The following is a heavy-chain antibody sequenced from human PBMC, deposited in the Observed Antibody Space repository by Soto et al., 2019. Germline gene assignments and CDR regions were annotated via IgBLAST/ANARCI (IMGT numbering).Heavy chain of an antibody. CDR3: AKGYCSGGSCYPLYYYYMDV. D-gene: IGHD2-15*01. J-gene: IGHJ6*03. CDR1: GFTFSSYG. CDR2: ISGSGGST. V-gene: IGHV3-23*01. Sequence: HPGGSLRLSCAASGFTFSSYGMHWVRQAPGKGLEWVSAISGSGGSTYYADSVKGRFTISRDNSKNTLYLQMNSLRAEDTAVYYCAKGYCSGGSCYPLYYYYMDVWGKGTTVTVSS.